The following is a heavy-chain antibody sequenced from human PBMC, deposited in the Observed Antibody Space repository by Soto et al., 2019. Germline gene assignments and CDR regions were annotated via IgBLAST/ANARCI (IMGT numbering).Heavy chain of an antibody. V-gene: IGHV3-7*01. D-gene: IGHD3-10*01. CDR2: IKPEGGEE. CDR1: GFTFSNYW. Sequence: EVQLVESGGGLVQPGGSLRLSCSASGFTFSNYWMNWVRQAPGKGLEWVANIKPEGGEEYYVDSVKGRFTISRDNAKNSLYLQMNNLRDDDTALYYCLRDAHRWGDYDYWGQGALVTVSS. J-gene: IGHJ4*02. CDR3: LRDAHRWGDYDY.